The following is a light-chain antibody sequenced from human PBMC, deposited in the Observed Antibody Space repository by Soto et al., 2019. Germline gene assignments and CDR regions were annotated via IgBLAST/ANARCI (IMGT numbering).Light chain of an antibody. J-gene: IGKJ3*01. CDR2: DAS. V-gene: IGKV1-33*01. CDR1: QDISNR. Sequence: DIQMTQSPSSLSASVGDRVTITCQASQDISNRLNWFQQKPGKAPKLLIYDASHLETGVPSKFSGSRSATDFTSTISSLQPEDIATYYCQQYAYHPPSSGPGTKVDIK. CDR3: QQYAYHPPS.